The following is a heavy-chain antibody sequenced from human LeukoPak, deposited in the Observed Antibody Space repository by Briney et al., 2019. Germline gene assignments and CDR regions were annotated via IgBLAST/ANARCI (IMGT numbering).Heavy chain of an antibody. CDR2: IYHSGST. D-gene: IGHD1-26*01. V-gene: IGHV4-38-2*01. CDR3: ARWDSGERFHDAFDI. Sequence: SETLSLTCGVSGYSISSGYYCGWIRQPPGKGLEWIGSIYHSGSTYYNPSLKSRVTISVDTSKNQFSLKLRSVTAADTALYYCARWDSGERFHDAFDIWGQGTSVTVSS. J-gene: IGHJ3*02. CDR1: GYSISSGYY.